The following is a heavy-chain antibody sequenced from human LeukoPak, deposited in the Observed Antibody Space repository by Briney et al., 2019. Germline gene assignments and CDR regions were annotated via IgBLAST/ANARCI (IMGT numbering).Heavy chain of an antibody. J-gene: IGHJ4*02. Sequence: SETLSLTCTVSGGSISSSSHYWGWIRQPPGKGLEWIGSIYYSGSTYYNPSLKSRVTISVDTSKNQFSLKLSSVTAADTAVYYCARDSGYYGAGSYYSWGQGTLVTVSS. D-gene: IGHD3-10*01. CDR2: IYYSGST. CDR1: GGSISSSSHY. CDR3: ARDSGYYGAGSYYS. V-gene: IGHV4-39*07.